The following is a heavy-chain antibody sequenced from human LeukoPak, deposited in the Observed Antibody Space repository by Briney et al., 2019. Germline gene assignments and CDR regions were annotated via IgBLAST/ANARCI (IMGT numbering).Heavy chain of an antibody. CDR2: IYYSGST. J-gene: IGHJ4*02. V-gene: IGHV4-39*01. CDR1: GGSISSSSYY. Sequence: SETLSLTCTVSGGSISSSSYYWGWIRQPPGKGLEWIGSIYYSGSTYCNPSLKSRVTISVDTSKNQFSLKLSSVTAADTAVYYCGRYTSSWEAVFDYWGQGTLVTVSS. D-gene: IGHD6-13*01. CDR3: GRYTSSWEAVFDY.